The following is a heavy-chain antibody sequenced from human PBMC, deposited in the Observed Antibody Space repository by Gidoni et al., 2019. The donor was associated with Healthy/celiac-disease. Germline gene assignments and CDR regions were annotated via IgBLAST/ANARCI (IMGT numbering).Heavy chain of an antibody. CDR2: IYYSGST. J-gene: IGHJ6*03. CDR1: GGSISSYY. V-gene: IGHV4-59*01. Sequence: QVQLQESGPGLVKPSETLSLTCTVAGGSISSYYWSWIRQPPGKGLEWIGYIYYSGSTNYNPSLKSRVTISVDTSKNQFSLKLISVTAADTAVYYCARLAAAGTLYYYYYMDVWGKGTTVTVSS. CDR3: ARLAAAGTLYYYYYMDV. D-gene: IGHD6-13*01.